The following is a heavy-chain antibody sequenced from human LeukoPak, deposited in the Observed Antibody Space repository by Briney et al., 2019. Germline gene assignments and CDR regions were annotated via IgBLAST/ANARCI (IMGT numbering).Heavy chain of an antibody. J-gene: IGHJ6*03. D-gene: IGHD3-10*01. V-gene: IGHV4-4*07. CDR3: ARDGETEDVLLMGDYYYYMDV. CDR1: RASLSSYY. CDR2: LYTSGNT. Sequence: PETLSLTRTLSRASLSSYYWSGLPQPAPKGLEWIGRLYTSGNTNYNPSLKSRVTMSVDKSKNQISLKLYSVTAADTAVYYCARDGETEDVLLMGDYYYYMDVWGKGTTVTVSS.